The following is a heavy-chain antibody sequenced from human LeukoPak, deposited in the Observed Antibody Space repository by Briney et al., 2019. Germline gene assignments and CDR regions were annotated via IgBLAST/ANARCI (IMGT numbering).Heavy chain of an antibody. V-gene: IGHV4-59*01. J-gene: IGHJ4*02. Sequence: PSETLSLTCTVSGGSISSYYWSWIRQPPGKGLEWIGYIYYSGSTNYNPPLKSRVTISVDTSKNQFSLKLSSVTAADTAVYYCARVSHDYGDYYFDYWGQGTLVTVSS. CDR3: ARVSHDYGDYYFDY. CDR2: IYYSGST. D-gene: IGHD4-17*01. CDR1: GGSISSYY.